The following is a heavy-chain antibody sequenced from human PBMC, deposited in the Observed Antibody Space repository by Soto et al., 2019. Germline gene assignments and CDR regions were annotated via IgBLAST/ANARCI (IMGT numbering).Heavy chain of an antibody. Sequence: GGSLRLSCVASGFSFSTFSMAWVRQAPGKWLEWVAKIKEDGSEKYYVDSLKGRFTVSRDNTKNSLFLQINSLKVEDTAVYYCARGRGYYYGMDVWGPGXSVTVSS. CDR2: IKEDGSEK. J-gene: IGHJ6*02. CDR3: ARGRGYYYGMDV. CDR1: GFSFSTFS. V-gene: IGHV3-7*03. D-gene: IGHD1-26*01.